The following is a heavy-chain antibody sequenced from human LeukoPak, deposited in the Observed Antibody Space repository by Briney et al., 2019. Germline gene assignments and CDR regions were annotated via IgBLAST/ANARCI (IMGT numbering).Heavy chain of an antibody. CDR2: IYYSGST. CDR1: GGSISSSSYY. D-gene: IGHD3-22*01. V-gene: IGHV4-39*01. J-gene: IGHJ4*02. CDR3: ARGYTYYYDSSGYYY. Sequence: PSETLSLTCTVSGGSISSSSYYWGWIRQPPGKGLEWIGSIYYSGSTYYNPSLKSRVTISVDTSKNQFSLKLSSVTAADTAVYYCARGYTYYYDSSGYYYWGQGTLVTVSS.